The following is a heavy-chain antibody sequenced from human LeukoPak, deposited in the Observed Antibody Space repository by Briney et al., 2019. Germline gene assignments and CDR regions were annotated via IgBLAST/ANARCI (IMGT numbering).Heavy chain of an antibody. CDR3: ARDLSHGLDYYYYMDV. J-gene: IGHJ6*03. D-gene: IGHD6-6*01. CDR2: ISPSSGVT. V-gene: IGHV1-2*02. Sequence: ASVKVSCKASGYTLTSYYMHWVRQAPGQGLEWIGWISPSSGVTNYAQKFQGRVSLTRDTFIGTAYMELSSLRSDDTAVYYCARDLSHGLDYYYYMDVWGSGTTVTVSS. CDR1: GYTLTSYY.